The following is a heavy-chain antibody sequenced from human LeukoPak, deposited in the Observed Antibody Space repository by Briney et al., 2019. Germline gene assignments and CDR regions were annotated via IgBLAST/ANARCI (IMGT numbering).Heavy chain of an antibody. D-gene: IGHD2-2*02. Sequence: PSETLSLTCAVYGGSFSGYYWSWIRQPPGKGLEWIGEINHSGSTNYNPSLKSRVTISVDTSKNQFSLKLSSVTAADTAVYYCAREFGYCSSASCYTCFDYWGQGTLVTVSS. J-gene: IGHJ4*02. V-gene: IGHV4-34*01. CDR2: INHSGST. CDR1: GGSFSGYY. CDR3: AREFGYCSSASCYTCFDY.